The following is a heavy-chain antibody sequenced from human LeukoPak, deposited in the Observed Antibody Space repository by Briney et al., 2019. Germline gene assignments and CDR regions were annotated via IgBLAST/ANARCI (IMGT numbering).Heavy chain of an antibody. CDR3: ARVGPRDAFDI. CDR2: IYYSGST. CDR1: GGSISSGNYY. J-gene: IGHJ3*02. V-gene: IGHV4-61*09. Sequence: SQTLSLTCTVSGGSISSGNYYWSWIRQPAGKGLEWIGYIYYSGSTNYNPSLKSRVTISVDTSKNQFSLKLSSVTAADTAVYYCARVGPRDAFDIWGQGTMVTVSS.